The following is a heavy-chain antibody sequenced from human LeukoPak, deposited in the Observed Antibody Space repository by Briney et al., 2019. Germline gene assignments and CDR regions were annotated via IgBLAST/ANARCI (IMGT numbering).Heavy chain of an antibody. CDR2: ISSSSSYI. D-gene: IGHD5-18*01. J-gene: IGHJ4*02. Sequence: GGSLRLSCAASGFTFSSYNMNWVRQAPGKGLEWVSSISSSSSYIYYADSLKGRFTISRDNAKNSLFLQMNSLRAEDTAVYYCARVYTYGSPTSYLDYRGQGTVVTVSS. V-gene: IGHV3-21*01. CDR1: GFTFSSYN. CDR3: ARVYTYGSPTSYLDY.